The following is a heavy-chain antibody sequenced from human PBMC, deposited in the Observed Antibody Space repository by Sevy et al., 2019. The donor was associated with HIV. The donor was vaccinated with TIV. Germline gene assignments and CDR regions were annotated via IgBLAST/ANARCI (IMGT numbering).Heavy chain of an antibody. J-gene: IGHJ4*02. CDR2: ITSSGDTI. V-gene: IGHV3-11*01. Sequence: GGSLRLSCAASGFTFSDYYMSWIRQAPGKGLEWVAYITSSGDTIYYADSVKGRFTISRDNAKNSLYLQMNNLRAEDTAVYYCAREYDYSHYAFDYWGQGTLVTVSS. CDR1: GFTFSDYY. D-gene: IGHD4-4*01. CDR3: AREYDYSHYAFDY.